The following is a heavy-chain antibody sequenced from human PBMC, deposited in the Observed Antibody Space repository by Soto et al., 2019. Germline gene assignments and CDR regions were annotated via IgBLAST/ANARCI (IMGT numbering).Heavy chain of an antibody. J-gene: IGHJ5*02. Sequence: SVKVSCKASGGTFSSYAISWVRQAPGQGLEWMGGIIPIFGTANYAQKFQGRVTITADKSTSTAYMELSSLRSEDTAVYYCARYDCSSTSCYVNWFDPWGQGTLVTVSS. CDR2: IIPIFGTA. CDR1: GGTFSSYA. D-gene: IGHD2-2*01. CDR3: ARYDCSSTSCYVNWFDP. V-gene: IGHV1-69*06.